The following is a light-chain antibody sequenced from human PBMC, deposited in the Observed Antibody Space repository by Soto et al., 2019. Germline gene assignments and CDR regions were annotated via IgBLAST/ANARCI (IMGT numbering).Light chain of an antibody. CDR2: AAP. CDR3: QKYNSAPLT. J-gene: IGKJ4*01. Sequence: IQLTQSPSSLSASVGDRVTITCRASQGINTFLAWYQQKPGKAPKLLIYAAPTLQSGVPSRFSGSGSGTDFTLTISSLQPEDVAAYYCQKYNSAPLTFGGGTKVDIK. V-gene: IGKV1-27*01. CDR1: QGINTF.